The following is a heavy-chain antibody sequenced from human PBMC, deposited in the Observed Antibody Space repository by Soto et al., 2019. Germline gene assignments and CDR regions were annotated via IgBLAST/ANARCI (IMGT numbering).Heavy chain of an antibody. D-gene: IGHD5-12*01. CDR1: GYTFTSYD. CDR2: MNPNSGNT. J-gene: IGHJ6*02. V-gene: IGHV1-8*01. CDR3: AKELRSVAAVYYYYGMDV. Sequence: ASVKVSCKASGYTFTSYDINWVRQATGQGLEWMGWMNPNSGNTGYAQKFQGRVTMTRNTSISTAYMELSSLRSEDTAVYYCAKELRSVAAVYYYYGMDVWGQGTTVTVSS.